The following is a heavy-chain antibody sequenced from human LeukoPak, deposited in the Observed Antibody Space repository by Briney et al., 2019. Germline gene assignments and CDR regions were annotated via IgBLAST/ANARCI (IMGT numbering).Heavy chain of an antibody. CDR3: ARGRGDARSGLDY. CDR2: IYPGDSDT. V-gene: IGHV5-51*01. J-gene: IGHJ4*02. CDR1: GYSFTSYW. D-gene: IGHD2-21*02. Sequence: GESLQTSCKGSGYSFTSYWIGWVRQMPGKGLEWMGIIYPGDSDTRYSPSFQGQVTISADKSISTAYLQWSSLKASDTAMYYCARGRGDARSGLDYWGQGTLVTVSS.